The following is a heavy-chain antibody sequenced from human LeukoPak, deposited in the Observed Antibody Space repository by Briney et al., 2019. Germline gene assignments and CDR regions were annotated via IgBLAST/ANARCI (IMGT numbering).Heavy chain of an antibody. CDR2: ISSNGGST. D-gene: IGHD3-9*01. CDR1: GFTFSSYA. J-gene: IGHJ4*02. V-gene: IGHV3-64D*06. Sequence: GGSLRLSCSASGFTFSSYAMHWVRQAPGKGLEYVSAISSNGGSTYYADSVKGRFTISRDNSKNTLYLQMSSLRAEDTAVYYCVKDHVLRYLDWLFHFFDNWGQGTLVTVSS. CDR3: VKDHVLRYLDWLFHFFDN.